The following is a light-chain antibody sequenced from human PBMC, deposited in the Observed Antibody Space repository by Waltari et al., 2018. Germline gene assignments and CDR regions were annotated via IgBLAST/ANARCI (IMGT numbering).Light chain of an antibody. CDR2: AAP. CDR1: QSSISY. Sequence: DIQMTQSPSSLSASVGDRVTITCRASQSSISYLNWYQQKPGKAPKLLIYAAPSLQSGVPSRFSGSGSGTDFTLTISSLQPEDFATYYCQQSYSTLLLTFGPGTKVDIK. J-gene: IGKJ3*01. V-gene: IGKV1-39*01. CDR3: QQSYSTLLLT.